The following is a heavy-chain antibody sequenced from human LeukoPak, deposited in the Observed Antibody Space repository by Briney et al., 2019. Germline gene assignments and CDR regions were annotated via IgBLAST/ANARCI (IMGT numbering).Heavy chain of an antibody. D-gene: IGHD3-22*01. CDR2: ISGSGGST. CDR1: GFTFSSYA. J-gene: IGHJ4*02. V-gene: IGHV3-23*01. CDR3: AKDWNSSGYYRYFDY. Sequence: GGSLRLSCAASGFTFSSYAMSWVRQAPGKGLEWVSAISGSGGSTYYADSVKGRFTISRDNSKNTLYLQMNSLRAEDTAVYYCAKDWNSSGYYRYFDYWGQGTLVTVSS.